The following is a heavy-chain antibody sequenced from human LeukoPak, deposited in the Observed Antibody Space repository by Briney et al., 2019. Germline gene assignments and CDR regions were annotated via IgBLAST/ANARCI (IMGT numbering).Heavy chain of an antibody. J-gene: IGHJ4*02. D-gene: IGHD3-10*01. CDR3: ARSPYGSGTPPNDY. Sequence: SETLSLTCTVSGGSISSGGYYWSWIRQHPGKGLEWIGYIYYSGSTYYNPSLKSRVTISVDTSKNQFSLKLSSVTAADTAVYYCARSPYGSGTPPNDYWGQGTLVTVSS. CDR1: GGSISSGGYY. CDR2: IYYSGST. V-gene: IGHV4-31*03.